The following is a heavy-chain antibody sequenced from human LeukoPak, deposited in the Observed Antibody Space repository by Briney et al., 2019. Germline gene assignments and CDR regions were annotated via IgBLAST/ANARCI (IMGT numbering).Heavy chain of an antibody. CDR1: GGSISSSSYY. Sequence: PSETLSLTCTVSGGSISSSSYYWGWIRQPPGKGLEWIGSIYYSGSPYYNPSLKSRVTISVDTSKNQFSLKLSSVTAADTAVYYCAGGYSYGSTYYYMDVWGKGTTVTISS. D-gene: IGHD5-18*01. J-gene: IGHJ6*03. V-gene: IGHV4-39*07. CDR3: AGGYSYGSTYYYMDV. CDR2: IYYSGSP.